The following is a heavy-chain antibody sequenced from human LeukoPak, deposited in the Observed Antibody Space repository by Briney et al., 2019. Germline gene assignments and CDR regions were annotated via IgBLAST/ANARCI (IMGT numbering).Heavy chain of an antibody. CDR1: GFTFSNNW. Sequence: PGESLRLSCAASGFTFSNNWMTWVRQAPGKGLEWVANIKEDGSETYYVDSVRGRFIVSRDNAKNSLYLQMSRLRAADTAIYYCARVVPCSSSGCYSLHYYMDVWGKGTTVTVSS. CDR2: IKEDGSET. V-gene: IGHV3-7*01. J-gene: IGHJ6*03. CDR3: ARVVPCSSSGCYSLHYYMDV. D-gene: IGHD2-15*01.